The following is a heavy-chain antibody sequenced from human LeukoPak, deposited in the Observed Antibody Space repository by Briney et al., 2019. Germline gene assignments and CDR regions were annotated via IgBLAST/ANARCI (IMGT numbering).Heavy chain of an antibody. Sequence: PGRSLRLSCAASGFTFSSYGMHWVRQAPGKGLEWVAVISYDGSNKYYADSVKGRFTISRDNSKNTLYLQMNSLRAEDTAVYYCAKDGANHDYGDFRDLWDAFDIWGQGTMVTVSS. D-gene: IGHD4-17*01. CDR2: ISYDGSNK. J-gene: IGHJ3*02. V-gene: IGHV3-30*18. CDR1: GFTFSSYG. CDR3: AKDGANHDYGDFRDLWDAFDI.